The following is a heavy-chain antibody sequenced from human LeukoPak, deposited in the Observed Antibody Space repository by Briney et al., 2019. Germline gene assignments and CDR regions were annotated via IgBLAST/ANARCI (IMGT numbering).Heavy chain of an antibody. V-gene: IGHV3-23*01. Sequence: GGSLRLSYAASGFTFSSYAMSWVRQAPGMGLEWVSAISDSGVYTYYADSVKGRFTISRDNSKNTLYLQMNSLRAEDTAFYYCANAKSATMFGEPRFSYWGQGTLVTVSS. D-gene: IGHD3-10*02. CDR2: ISDSGVYT. J-gene: IGHJ4*02. CDR1: GFTFSSYA. CDR3: ANAKSATMFGEPRFSY.